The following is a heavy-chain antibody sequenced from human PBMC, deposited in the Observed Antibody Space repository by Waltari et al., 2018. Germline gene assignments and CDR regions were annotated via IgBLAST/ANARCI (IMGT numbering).Heavy chain of an antibody. J-gene: IGHJ3*01. D-gene: IGHD3-10*01. CDR2: VYQSGNT. CDR1: GGSVNSREW. CDR3: VRRGEGTMVYNDAFDF. Sequence: QVQLQESGPGLVKPSGTLSLICSVSGGSVNSREWWTGVRQPPGKGREGIGEVYQSGNTNYNPALKSRVTISVDKTKNQFSLKLTSVTAADTAVYYCVRRGEGTMVYNDAFDFWGLGTKVTVSS. V-gene: IGHV4-4*02.